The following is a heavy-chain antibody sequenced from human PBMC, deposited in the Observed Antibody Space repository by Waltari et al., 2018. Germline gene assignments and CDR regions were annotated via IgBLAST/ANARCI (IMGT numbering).Heavy chain of an antibody. Sequence: VQLVESGGGVVQPGMYLRLSCPAAGFRLGTYGMHWVRQAPGKGLEWVALIFFGGGDSFYADSVRGRFTISRDNSKNTLYLDINSLRLDDTAIYYCAKDAFGNTYLDHWGQGTLVTVSS. CDR3: AKDAFGNTYLDH. CDR1: GFRLGTYG. J-gene: IGHJ4*02. V-gene: IGHV3-30*19. D-gene: IGHD3-10*01. CDR2: IFFGGGDS.